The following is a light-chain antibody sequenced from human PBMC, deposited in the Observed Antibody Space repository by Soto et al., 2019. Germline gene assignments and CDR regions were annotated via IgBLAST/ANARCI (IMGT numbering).Light chain of an antibody. J-gene: IGKJ1*01. CDR3: QQYNSYST. CDR2: GAS. V-gene: IGKV1-5*01. Sequence: DIQMTQSPSTLSAYIGDRVTITCRASQSISSWLAWYQQKPGKAPKLLMYGASTLQSGVPSRFSGSGSGTEFTLTISSLQPDDFATYYCQQYNSYSTFGHRGKVDI. CDR1: QSISSW.